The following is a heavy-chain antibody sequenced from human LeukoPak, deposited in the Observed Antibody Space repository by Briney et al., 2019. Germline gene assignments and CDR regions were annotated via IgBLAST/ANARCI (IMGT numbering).Heavy chain of an antibody. CDR1: GYSISSGYY. CDR3: ARGLLDFYYYYYMDV. Sequence: SETLSLTCTVSGYSISSGYYWGWIRRPPGKGLEWIGSIYHSGSTYYNPSLKSRVTISVDTSKNQFSLKLSSVTAPDTAVYYCARGLLDFYYYYYMDVWGKGTTVTVSS. V-gene: IGHV4-38-2*02. J-gene: IGHJ6*03. D-gene: IGHD2-15*01. CDR2: IYHSGST.